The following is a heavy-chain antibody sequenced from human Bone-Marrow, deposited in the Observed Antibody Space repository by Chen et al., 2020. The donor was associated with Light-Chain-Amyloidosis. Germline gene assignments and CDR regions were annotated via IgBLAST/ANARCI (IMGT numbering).Heavy chain of an antibody. D-gene: IGHD5-12*01. V-gene: IGHV5-51*01. CDR2: FYPDDSDA. Sequence: EVQLEQSGPEVKKPGESLKISCKGPGYTFPNYWIGWVRQMPGKGLEWMGVFYPDDSDARYSPSFEGQVTISADKSITTAYLQWRSLKASDTAMYYCARRRDGYNFDYWGQGTLVTVSS. CDR3: ARRRDGYNFDY. J-gene: IGHJ4*02. CDR1: GYTFPNYW.